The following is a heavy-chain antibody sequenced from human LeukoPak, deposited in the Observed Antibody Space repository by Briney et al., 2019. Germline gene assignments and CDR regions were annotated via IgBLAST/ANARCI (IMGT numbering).Heavy chain of an antibody. CDR3: VRVVLGATSYFDY. V-gene: IGHV3-33*01. CDR2: IWYDGSNK. J-gene: IGHJ4*02. Sequence: GRSLRLSCAASGFTFSSYGMHWVRQAPGKGLEWVAVIWYDGSNKYYAESVKGRFTISRDNSKNTLYLQMNSLKTEDTAVYYCVRVVLGATSYFDYWGQGTLVTVSS. CDR1: GFTFSSYG. D-gene: IGHD1-26*01.